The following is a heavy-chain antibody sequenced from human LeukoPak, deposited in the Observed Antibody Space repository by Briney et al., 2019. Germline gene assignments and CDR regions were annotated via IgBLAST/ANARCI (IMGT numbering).Heavy chain of an antibody. CDR2: ISRSGSTI. CDR1: GFTFSRYS. Sequence: GRSLRLSCAASGFTFSRYSMNWVRQAPGKWLEWVSYISRSGSTIYYADSVKGRFTISRDNAKNSLYLQMNSLRDEDTAVYYCARDTEHLYFVFDYWGQGTLVTVSS. J-gene: IGHJ4*02. V-gene: IGHV3-48*02. D-gene: IGHD2-2*02. CDR3: ARDTEHLYFVFDY.